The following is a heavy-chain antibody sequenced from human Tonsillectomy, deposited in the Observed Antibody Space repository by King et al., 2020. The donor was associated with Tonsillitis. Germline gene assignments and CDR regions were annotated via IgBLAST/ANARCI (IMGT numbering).Heavy chain of an antibody. Sequence: VQLVESGGGLVQPGGSLRLSCAASGFTFSSYWMSWVRQAPGKGLEWVANIKQDGSEKYYVDSVKGRFTISRDNAKNSLYLQMNSLRAEDTAVYYCARDHYYDKASFDYWGQGTLVTVSS. V-gene: IGHV3-7*01. CDR3: ARDHYYDKASFDY. J-gene: IGHJ4*02. CDR2: IKQDGSEK. D-gene: IGHD3-22*01. CDR1: GFTFSSYW.